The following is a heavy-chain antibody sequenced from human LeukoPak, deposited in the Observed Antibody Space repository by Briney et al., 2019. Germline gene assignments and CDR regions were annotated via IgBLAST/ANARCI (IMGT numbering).Heavy chain of an antibody. CDR2: ISGSGGST. J-gene: IGHJ3*02. CDR1: GFTFSSYE. V-gene: IGHV3-23*01. Sequence: GGSLRLSCAASGFTFSSYEMNWVRQAPGKGLEWVSAISGSGGSTYYADSVKGRFTISRDNSKNTLYLQMNSLRAEDTAVYYCARRQDGGRAFDIWGQGTMVTVS. CDR3: ARRQDGGRAFDI.